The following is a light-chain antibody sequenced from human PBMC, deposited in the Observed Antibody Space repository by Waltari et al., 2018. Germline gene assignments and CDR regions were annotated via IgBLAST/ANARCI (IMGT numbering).Light chain of an antibody. J-gene: IGLJ3*02. CDR1: SLGTKT. CDR2: YDS. Sequence: SYVLNQPPSVSVAPGKTARISCGGTSLGTKTVHWYQQKPGQAPVLVIHYDSGRPSGIPERFSGSTSGNTATLTIKWVEAGDEAEYFCQVWDFTQGVFGGGTTLTVL. V-gene: IGLV3-21*04. CDR3: QVWDFTQGV.